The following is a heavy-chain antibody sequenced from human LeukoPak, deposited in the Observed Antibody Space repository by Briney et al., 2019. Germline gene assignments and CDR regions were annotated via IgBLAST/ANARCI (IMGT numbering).Heavy chain of an antibody. CDR1: GGSFSGYY. Sequence: KASETLSLTCAVYGGSFSGYYWSWIRQPPGKGLEWIGEINHSGSTNYNPSLKSRVTISVDTSKNQFSLKLSSVTAADTAVYYCAREEYYYDSSGYRNAFDIWGQGTMVTVSS. CDR3: AREEYYYDSSGYRNAFDI. D-gene: IGHD3-22*01. V-gene: IGHV4-34*01. J-gene: IGHJ3*02. CDR2: INHSGST.